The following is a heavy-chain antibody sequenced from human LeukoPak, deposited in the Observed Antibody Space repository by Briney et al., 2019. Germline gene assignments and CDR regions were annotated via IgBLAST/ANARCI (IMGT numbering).Heavy chain of an antibody. D-gene: IGHD6-13*01. CDR3: ARGAAGSYSGIDS. V-gene: IGHV3-21*01. CDR2: ISSSSSYI. CDR1: GFTFSSYS. J-gene: IGHJ5*01. Sequence: GGSLRLSCAASGFTFSSYSMNWVRQAPGKGLEWVSSISSSSSYIYYADSVKGRFTISRDNAKNSLYLQMNSLRAEDTAVYYCARGAAGSYSGIDSWGQGTLVTVSS.